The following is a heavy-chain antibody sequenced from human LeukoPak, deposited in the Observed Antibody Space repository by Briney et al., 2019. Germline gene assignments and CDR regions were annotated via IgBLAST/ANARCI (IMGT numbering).Heavy chain of an antibody. Sequence: SQTLSLTCTVSGGSISSGGYYWSWIRQHPGKGLEWIGYIYYSGSTNYNPSLKSRVTISVDTSKNQFSLKLSSVTAADTAVYYCATSTYGDYDPGAFDIWGQGTMVTVSS. CDR3: ATSTYGDYDPGAFDI. CDR1: GGSISSGGYY. D-gene: IGHD4-17*01. J-gene: IGHJ3*02. V-gene: IGHV4-31*03. CDR2: IYYSGST.